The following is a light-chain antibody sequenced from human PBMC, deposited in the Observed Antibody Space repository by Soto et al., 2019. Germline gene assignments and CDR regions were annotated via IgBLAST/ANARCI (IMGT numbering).Light chain of an antibody. Sequence: EIVLTQSPGTLCLSPGERATLSCRSSQSVPRSYLAWYQQKPGQAPRLLIYDASNRATGIPARFSGSGSGTDFTLTISSLEPEDFAVYYCQQRSNWPPITVGQGTKVDIK. CDR1: QSVPRSY. V-gene: IGKV3-11*01. J-gene: IGKJ1*01. CDR2: DAS. CDR3: QQRSNWPPIT.